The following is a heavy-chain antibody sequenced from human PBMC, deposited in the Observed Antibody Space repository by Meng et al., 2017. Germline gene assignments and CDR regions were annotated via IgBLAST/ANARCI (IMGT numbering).Heavy chain of an antibody. Sequence: QWQLKQCGRRMLQPSATLSLSCACYVGSFSGYYWSWIRQPPGKGLEWIGEINHSGSTNYNPSLKSRVTISVDTSKNQFSLKLSSVTAADTAVYYCARVPGGIGAADYWGQGTLVTVSS. V-gene: IGHV4-34*01. CDR1: VGSFSGYY. CDR2: INHSGST. CDR3: ARVPGGIGAADY. D-gene: IGHD3-10*01. J-gene: IGHJ4*02.